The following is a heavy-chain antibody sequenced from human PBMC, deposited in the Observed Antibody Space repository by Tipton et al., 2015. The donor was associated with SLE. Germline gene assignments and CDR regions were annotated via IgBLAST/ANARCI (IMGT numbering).Heavy chain of an antibody. CDR3: ARAGSRNGGSFDY. CDR1: GFTFSSYA. V-gene: IGHV3-30-3*01. D-gene: IGHD3-10*01. CDR2: ISYDGSNK. J-gene: IGHJ4*02. Sequence: SLRLSCAASGFTFSSYAMHWVRQAPGKGLEWVAVISYDGSNKYYADSVKGRFTISRDNSKNTLYLQMNSLRAEDTAVYYCARAGSRNGGSFDYWGQGTLVTVSS.